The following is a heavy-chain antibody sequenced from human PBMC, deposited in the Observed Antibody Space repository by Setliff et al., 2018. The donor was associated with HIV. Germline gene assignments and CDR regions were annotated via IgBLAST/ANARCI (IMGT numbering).Heavy chain of an antibody. CDR3: ARAAAGNTGPFDL. CDR1: DSGTYY. Sequence: SETLSLTCTVSDSGTYYWSWIRQPAGKGLEWIGRVSSRGDTNYNPSLKSRVTMSVDTSKNQFSLKLTSVTASDTAGYYCARAAAGNTGPFDLWGQGSPVTVS. J-gene: IGHJ4*02. CDR2: VSSRGDT. V-gene: IGHV4-4*07. D-gene: IGHD4-17*01.